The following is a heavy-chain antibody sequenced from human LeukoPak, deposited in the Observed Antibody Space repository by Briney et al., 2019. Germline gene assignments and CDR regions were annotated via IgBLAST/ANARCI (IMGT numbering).Heavy chain of an antibody. CDR2: IYYSGST. CDR1: GGSIINYY. Sequence: SETLSLTCTVSGGSIINYYWTWVRQPPGKGLEWIGHIYYSGSTNYNPSLNSRVTISVDTSKKQFSLKLTSVIAADTAVYYCARVAKHFRGGLSFYFMDVWGIGTTVTISS. J-gene: IGHJ6*03. CDR3: ARVAKHFRGGLSFYFMDV. V-gene: IGHV4-59*01. D-gene: IGHD3-10*01.